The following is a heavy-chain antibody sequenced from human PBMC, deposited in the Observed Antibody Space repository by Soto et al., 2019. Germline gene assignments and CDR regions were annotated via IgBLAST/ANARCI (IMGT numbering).Heavy chain of an antibody. CDR1: GFTFSGSA. CDR3: TRKSSVAGFDY. D-gene: IGHD6-19*01. CDR2: IRSKANSYAT. J-gene: IGHJ4*02. Sequence: PGGSLRLSCAASGFTFSGSAMHWVRQASGKGLEWVGRIRSKANSYATAYAASVKGRFTISRDDSKNTAYLQMNGLKTEDTAVYYCTRKSSVAGFDYWGQGTLVTVSS. V-gene: IGHV3-73*01.